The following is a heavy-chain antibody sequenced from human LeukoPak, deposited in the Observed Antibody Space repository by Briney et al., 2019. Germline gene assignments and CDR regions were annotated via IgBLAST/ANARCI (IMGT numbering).Heavy chain of an antibody. CDR1: GFTFSNYG. CDR3: AKSPSLQAFDV. Sequence: GGSLRLSCVVSGFTFSNYGMSWVRQAPGEGLQCVATISADGGSTYYPDSVKGRFTISRDNSKNTLYLQMNSLRAEDTALYYCAKSPSLQAFDVWGQGTMVSVSS. CDR2: ISADGGST. J-gene: IGHJ3*01. V-gene: IGHV3-23*01.